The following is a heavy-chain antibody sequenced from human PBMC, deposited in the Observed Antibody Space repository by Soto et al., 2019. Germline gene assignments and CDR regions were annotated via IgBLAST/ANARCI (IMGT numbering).Heavy chain of an antibody. CDR3: SASIFYYGMDV. J-gene: IGHJ6*02. V-gene: IGHV5-51*01. Sequence: GESLKISCKGSGYTFTNYWIGWVRQMPGKGPEWMGIIYPGDSDTKYNPSFQGQVTISADKSITTTYLQWSSLKASDTAIYYCSASIFYYGMDVWGQGTTVTVSS. CDR2: IYPGDSDT. CDR1: GYTFTNYW.